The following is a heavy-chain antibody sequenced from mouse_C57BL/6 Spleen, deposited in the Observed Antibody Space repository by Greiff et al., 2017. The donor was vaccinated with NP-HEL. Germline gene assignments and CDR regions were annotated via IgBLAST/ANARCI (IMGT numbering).Heavy chain of an antibody. V-gene: IGHV5-6*01. CDR2: ISSGGSYT. CDR1: GFTFSSYG. J-gene: IGHJ2*01. CDR3: ARHEESLYYFDY. Sequence: DVHLVESGGDLVKPGGSLKLSCAASGFTFSSYGMSWVRQTPDKRLEWVATISSGGSYTYYPDSVKGRFTISRDNAKNTLYLQMSSLKSEDTAMYYCARHEESLYYFDYWGQGTTLTVSS. D-gene: IGHD6-2*01.